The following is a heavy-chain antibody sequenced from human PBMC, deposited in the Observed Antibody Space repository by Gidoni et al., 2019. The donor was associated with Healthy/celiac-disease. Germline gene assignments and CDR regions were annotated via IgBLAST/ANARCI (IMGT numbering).Heavy chain of an antibody. D-gene: IGHD6-13*01. J-gene: IGHJ4*02. Sequence: QLQLQESGPGLVKPSETLSLTCTVSGGSISSSSYYWGWIRQPPGKGLEWIGSIYYSGSTYYNPSLKSRVTISVDTSKNQFSLKLSSVTAADTAVYYCARHDSWYSSSWYLFDYWGQGTLVTVSS. CDR2: IYYSGST. CDR1: GGSISSSSYY. CDR3: ARHDSWYSSSWYLFDY. V-gene: IGHV4-39*01.